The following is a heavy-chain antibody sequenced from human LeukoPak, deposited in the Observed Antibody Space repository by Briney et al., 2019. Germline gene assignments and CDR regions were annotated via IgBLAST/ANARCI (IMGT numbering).Heavy chain of an antibody. CDR3: ARGISGLLTGYYNWWFDP. D-gene: IGHD3-9*01. V-gene: IGHV1-46*01. CDR1: GYTFTSYY. CDR2: INPSGGST. J-gene: IGHJ5*02. Sequence: ASVKVSCKASGYTFTSYYMHWVRQAPGQGREWMGIINPSGGSTSYAQKFQGRVTITADESTSTAYMELSSLRSEDTAVYYCARGISGLLTGYYNWWFDPWGQGTLVTVSS.